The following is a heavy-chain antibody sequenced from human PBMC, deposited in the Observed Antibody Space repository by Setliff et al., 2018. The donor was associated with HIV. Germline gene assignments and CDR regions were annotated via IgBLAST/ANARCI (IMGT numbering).Heavy chain of an antibody. V-gene: IGHV3-7*03. Sequence: GGSLRLSCAASGFTFRSHWMSWVRQAPGKGLEWVANIKQGGTENYSVDSVKGRFTISRDDAKNSLFLQMNSLRAEDTAMYYCAKDALVGYSSGWETGHGYYFDYWGQGALVTVSS. CDR2: IKQGGTEN. J-gene: IGHJ4*02. CDR3: AKDALVGYSSGWETGHGYYFDY. CDR1: GFTFRSHW. D-gene: IGHD6-19*01.